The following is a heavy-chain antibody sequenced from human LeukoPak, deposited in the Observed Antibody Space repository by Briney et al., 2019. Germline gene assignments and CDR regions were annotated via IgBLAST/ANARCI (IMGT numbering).Heavy chain of an antibody. CDR1: GFTFSTYA. CDR2: ISYRGSNK. CDR3: ARSYDTGRSFFDY. J-gene: IGHJ4*02. V-gene: IGHV3-30-3*01. Sequence: GGSLRLSCAASGFTFSTYAMHWVRQAPGKGLEWVAAISYRGSNKYYADSVKGRFTVSRDDPKSALYLQMNSLRADDTAVYYCARSYDTGRSFFDYWGQGTLVTVSS. D-gene: IGHD3-16*01.